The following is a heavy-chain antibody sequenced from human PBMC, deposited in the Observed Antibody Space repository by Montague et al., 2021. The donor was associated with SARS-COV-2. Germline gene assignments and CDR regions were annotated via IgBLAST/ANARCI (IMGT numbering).Heavy chain of an antibody. V-gene: IGHV3-33*01. CDR1: GFTYSKYG. Sequence: SLRLSCAASGFTYSKYGVHWVRQAPGKGLEWVASIWNDGSKKYHADSGKGRFTISRDNSNNMLYLQMDSLRAEDAAVYYCVGDPGDPDTFDYWGQGTQVTVSS. J-gene: IGHJ4*02. CDR3: VGDPGDPDTFDY. D-gene: IGHD7-27*01. CDR2: IWNDGSKK.